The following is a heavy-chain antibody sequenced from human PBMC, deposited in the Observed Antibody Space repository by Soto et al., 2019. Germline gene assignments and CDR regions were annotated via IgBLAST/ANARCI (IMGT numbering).Heavy chain of an antibody. CDR2: ISYDGSNK. V-gene: IGHV3-30*18. CDR3: AKDSGGGSYSNAFDI. J-gene: IGHJ3*02. Sequence: ESGGGVVQPGRSLRLSCAASGFTFSSYGMHWVRQAPGKGLEWVAVISYDGSNKYYADSVKGRFTISRDNSKNTLYLQMNSLRAEDTAVYYCAKDSGGGSYSNAFDIWGQGTMVTVSS. D-gene: IGHD1-26*01. CDR1: GFTFSSYG.